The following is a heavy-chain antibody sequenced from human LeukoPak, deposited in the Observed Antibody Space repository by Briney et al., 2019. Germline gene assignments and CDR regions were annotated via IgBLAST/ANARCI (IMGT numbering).Heavy chain of an antibody. J-gene: IGHJ4*02. CDR3: ARVGYDFWSGYIPCFDY. CDR1: GYTFTSYG. V-gene: IGHV1-18*01. Sequence: ASVKVSCTASGYTFTSYGISWVRQAPGQGLEWMGWISAYNGNTNYAQKLQGRVTMTTDTSTSTAYMELRSLRSDDTAVYYCARVGYDFWSGYIPCFDYWGQGTLVTVSS. CDR2: ISAYNGNT. D-gene: IGHD3-3*01.